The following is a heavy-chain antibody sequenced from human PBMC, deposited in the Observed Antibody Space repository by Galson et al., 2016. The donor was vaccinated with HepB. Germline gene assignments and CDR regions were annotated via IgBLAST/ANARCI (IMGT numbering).Heavy chain of an antibody. CDR1: GFSFRDYA. Sequence: SLRLSCAAPGFSFRDYAMHWIRQAPGKGLEWVAVISHDGSKKYYADFVKGRFTIFRDNSKNTLYLRMNSLRAEDTGVFYCARDGLWVGELLYDYWGQGTPVTVSS. CDR2: ISHDGSKK. J-gene: IGHJ4*02. V-gene: IGHV3-30*04. D-gene: IGHD3-10*01. CDR3: ARDGLWVGELLYDY.